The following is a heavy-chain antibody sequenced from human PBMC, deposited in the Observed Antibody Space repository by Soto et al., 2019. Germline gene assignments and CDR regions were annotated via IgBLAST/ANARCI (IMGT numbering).Heavy chain of an antibody. V-gene: IGHV4-59*01. CDR2: IYYSGST. J-gene: IGHJ4*02. CDR3: AGAGYEILTGSYKKQRYFDY. D-gene: IGHD3-9*01. CDR1: GDSLTTYY. Sequence: ETLSLTCTVSGDSLTTYYWNWIRQPPGKGLEWIGFIYYSGSTSYNPSLKSRVTISLDTSKSQVSLKLNSVTATDTAVYYCAGAGYEILTGSYKKQRYFDYWGRGTLVTVSS.